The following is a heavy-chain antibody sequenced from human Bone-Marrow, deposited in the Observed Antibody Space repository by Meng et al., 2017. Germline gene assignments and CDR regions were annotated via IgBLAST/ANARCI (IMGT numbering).Heavy chain of an antibody. CDR1: GFTFSSYA. CDR2: ISYDGSNK. CDR3: ARDRKKYCSGGSCSYYGMDV. Sequence: GESLKISCAASGFTFSSYAMHWVRQAPGKGLEWVAVISYDGSNKYYADSVKGRFTISRDNSKNTLYLQMNSLRAEDTAVYYCARDRKKYCSGGSCSYYGMDVWGQGTMVTVSS. D-gene: IGHD2-15*01. J-gene: IGHJ6*02. V-gene: IGHV3-30*01.